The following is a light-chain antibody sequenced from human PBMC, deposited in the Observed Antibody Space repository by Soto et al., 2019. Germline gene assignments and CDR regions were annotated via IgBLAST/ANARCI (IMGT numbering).Light chain of an antibody. V-gene: IGKV1-39*01. Sequence: DIQMTQSPSSLSASVGDTVTITCRASQTIAIYLNWYQQKPGKAPNLLIYEASSLQSGVPSRFTGRGSGTDFSLTISSLQPEDFATYYCQQSYHIPQTFGQGTRVEIK. CDR1: QTIAIY. CDR2: EAS. CDR3: QQSYHIPQT. J-gene: IGKJ1*01.